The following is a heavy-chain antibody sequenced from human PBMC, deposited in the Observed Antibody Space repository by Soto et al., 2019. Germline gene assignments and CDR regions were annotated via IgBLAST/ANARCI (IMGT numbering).Heavy chain of an antibody. CDR3: AAGGFYDSSGYYWYNWFDP. J-gene: IGHJ5*02. CDR1: GGTFSSYA. D-gene: IGHD3-22*01. CDR2: LIPIFGTA. Sequence: QVQLVQSGAEVKQPGSSVKVSCKASGGTFSSYAISWVRQAPGQVLEWMGGLIPIFGTANYAQKFQGRVTITADESTSTADMERSSLRSEDTAVYYCAAGGFYDSSGYYWYNWFDPWGQGTLVTVSS. V-gene: IGHV1-69*01.